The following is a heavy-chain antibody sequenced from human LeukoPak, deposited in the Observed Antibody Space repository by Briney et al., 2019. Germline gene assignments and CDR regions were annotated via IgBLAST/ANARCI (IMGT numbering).Heavy chain of an antibody. D-gene: IGHD3-16*01. Sequence: ASVKVSCKASGYTFTGYYMHWVRQAPGQGLEWMGRINPNSGGTNYAEKFQGRVTMTRDTYISTAYMELSRLRSDDTAVYYCARGRGLGDYYYYYYMDVWGKGTTVTVSS. CDR2: INPNSGGT. CDR3: ARGRGLGDYYYYYYMDV. CDR1: GYTFTGYY. J-gene: IGHJ6*03. V-gene: IGHV1-2*06.